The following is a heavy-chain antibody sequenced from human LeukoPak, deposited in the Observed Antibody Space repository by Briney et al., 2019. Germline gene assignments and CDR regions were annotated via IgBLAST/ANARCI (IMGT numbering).Heavy chain of an antibody. D-gene: IGHD3-22*01. CDR3: ARGYYYYDSSGYSFDY. V-gene: IGHV1-69*06. CDR2: IIPIFGTA. J-gene: IGHJ4*02. CDR1: GGTFSSYA. Sequence: GASVKVSCKASGGTFSSYAISWVRQAPGQGLEWMGGIIPIFGTANYAQKFQGRVTITADKSTSTAYMELSSLRSEDTAVYYCARGYYYYDSSGYSFDYWGQGTLVTVSS.